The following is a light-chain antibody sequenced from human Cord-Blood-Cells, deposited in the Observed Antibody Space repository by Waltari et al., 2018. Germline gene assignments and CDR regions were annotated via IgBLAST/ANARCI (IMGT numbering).Light chain of an antibody. V-gene: IGLV2-14*01. CDR3: SSYTSSSTLV. J-gene: IGLJ3*02. Sequence: QSALTQPASVSASPGQSITISCTGTSSDVGGYNYVSWYQQHPGTAPKLMIYDVSNRPSGVSNRFSGSKSGNTASLTISGLQAEDEADYYCSSYTSSSTLVFGGGTKLTVL. CDR1: SSDVGGYNY. CDR2: DVS.